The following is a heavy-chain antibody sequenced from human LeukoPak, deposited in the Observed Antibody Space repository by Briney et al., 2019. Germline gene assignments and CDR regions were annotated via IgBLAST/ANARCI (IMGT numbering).Heavy chain of an antibody. CDR2: IYHSGST. D-gene: IGHD3/OR15-3a*01. V-gene: IGHV4-30-2*01. Sequence: NSSETLSLTCAVSGGSISSGGYSWSWIRQPPGKGLEWIGYIYHSGSTYYNPSLKSRVTISVDRSKNQFSLKLSSVTAADTAVYYCARDGPHDAFDIWGQGTMVTVSS. CDR3: ARDGPHDAFDI. J-gene: IGHJ3*02. CDR1: GGSISSGGYS.